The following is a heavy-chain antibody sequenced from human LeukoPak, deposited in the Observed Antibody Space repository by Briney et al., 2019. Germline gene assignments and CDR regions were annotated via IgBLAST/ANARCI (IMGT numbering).Heavy chain of an antibody. CDR2: INPKSGDA. Sequence: ASVKVSCKAAGSTFSYYHINWVRQASGQGPEWMGWINPKSGDASYNQAFQGRVTMTRDTSISTAYMELNRLRSDDTAMYYCARGEYSNGYPYRLDSWGQGTLVTVSS. CDR3: ARGEYSNGYPYRLDS. V-gene: IGHV1-2*02. J-gene: IGHJ4*02. D-gene: IGHD3-16*01. CDR1: GSTFSYYH.